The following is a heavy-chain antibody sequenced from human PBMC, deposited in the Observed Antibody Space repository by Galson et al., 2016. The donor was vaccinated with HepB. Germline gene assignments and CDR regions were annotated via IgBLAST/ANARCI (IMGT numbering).Heavy chain of an antibody. J-gene: IGHJ2*01. CDR1: GYSFTSYH. CDR2: INPSGGTT. Sequence: SVKVSCKASGYSFTSYHMHWVRQAPGQGLEWMGIINPSGGTTRYAQKFQGRVTMTSDTSTSTVYMEVSSLRSDDTAVYYCAIFTGSRYFELWGRGTLVTVSS. D-gene: IGHD2-15*01. V-gene: IGHV1-46*01. CDR3: AIFTGSRYFEL.